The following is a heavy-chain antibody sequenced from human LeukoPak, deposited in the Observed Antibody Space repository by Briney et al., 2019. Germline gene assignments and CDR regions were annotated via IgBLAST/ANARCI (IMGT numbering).Heavy chain of an antibody. Sequence: PGGSLRLSCAASRFTFSDYSMNWVRQAPGKGLQWVASISSGSVYTYYADSMKGRFTISRDNAKNSMYLQMYSLRAEDTAVYYCARGPKYISATGPYYFDYWGQGTPVTVSS. J-gene: IGHJ4*02. V-gene: IGHV3-21*01. CDR2: ISSGSVYT. CDR1: RFTFSDYS. CDR3: ARGPKYISATGPYYFDY. D-gene: IGHD6-13*01.